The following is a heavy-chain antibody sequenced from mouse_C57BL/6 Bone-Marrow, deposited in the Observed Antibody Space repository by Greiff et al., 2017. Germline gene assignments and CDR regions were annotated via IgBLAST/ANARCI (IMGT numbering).Heavy chain of an antibody. J-gene: IGHJ2*01. CDR2: IRSKSNNYAT. CDR3: VRQELLLFDY. D-gene: IGHD2-12*01. CDR1: GFSFNTYA. V-gene: IGHV10-1*01. Sequence: EVQLVESGGGFVQPKGSLKLSCAASGFSFNTYAMNWVRQAPGKGLEWVARIRSKSNNYATYYADSVKDRFTISRDDAESRLYLQMNNLKTEDTAMYYWVRQELLLFDYWGQGTTLTVSS.